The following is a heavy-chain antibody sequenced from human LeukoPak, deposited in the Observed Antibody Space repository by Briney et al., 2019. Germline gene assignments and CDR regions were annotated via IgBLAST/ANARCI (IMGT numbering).Heavy chain of an antibody. CDR3: ARDPNGDYIGAFDM. CDR2: ISGSGGST. CDR1: EFTFTSYA. Sequence: PGGSLRLSCAASEFTFTSYAMTWVRQAPGKGLEWVSSISGSGGSTQYADSVQGRFAISRDNSKNTLYLQMNSLRAEDTAVYFCARDPNGDYIGAFDMWGRGTMVSVSS. J-gene: IGHJ3*02. V-gene: IGHV3-23*01. D-gene: IGHD4-17*01.